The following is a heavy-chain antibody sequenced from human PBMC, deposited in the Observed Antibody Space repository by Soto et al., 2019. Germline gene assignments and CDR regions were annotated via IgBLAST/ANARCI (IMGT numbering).Heavy chain of an antibody. D-gene: IGHD2-2*01. CDR1: GGSISSSSYY. J-gene: IGHJ5*02. V-gene: IGHV4-39*01. CDR2: IYYSGST. CDR3: ARLHVVPAAMNKWFDP. Sequence: PSETLSLTCTVSGGSISSSSYYWGWIRQPPGKGLEWIGSIYYSGSTYYNPSLKSRVTISVDTSKNQFSLKLSSVTAADTAVYYCARLHVVPAAMNKWFDPWGQGTLVTVSS.